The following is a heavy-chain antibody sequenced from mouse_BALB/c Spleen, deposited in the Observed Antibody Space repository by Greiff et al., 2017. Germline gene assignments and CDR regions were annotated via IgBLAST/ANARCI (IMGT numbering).Heavy chain of an antibody. CDR2: ISTYYGDA. V-gene: IGHV1S137*01. Sequence: QVQLQQSGAELAKPGASVKMSCKGSGYTFTDYAMHWVKQSHAKSLEWIGVISTYYGDASYNQKFKGKATMTVDKSSSTAYMELARLTSEDSAIYYCARASLLRLRGYFDYWGQGTTLTVSS. CDR1: GYTFTDYA. J-gene: IGHJ2*01. CDR3: ARASLLRLRGYFDY. D-gene: IGHD1-2*01.